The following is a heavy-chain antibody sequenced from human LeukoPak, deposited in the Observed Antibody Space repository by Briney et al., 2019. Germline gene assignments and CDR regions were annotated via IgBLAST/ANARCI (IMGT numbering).Heavy chain of an antibody. D-gene: IGHD2-8*01. V-gene: IGHV7-4-1*02. CDR1: GYTLTKYA. CDR3: ARVPFVVMGVTGNWFDP. J-gene: IGHJ5*02. CDR2: INTTTVNP. Sequence: ASVKVSCKPSGYTLTKYAINWVRQAPGQGLEWMGWINTTTVNPTYAQGFTGRFVFSLDNFVSTAYLQISSLKADDSAVYYCARVPFVVMGVTGNWFDPWGQGTLVTVPS.